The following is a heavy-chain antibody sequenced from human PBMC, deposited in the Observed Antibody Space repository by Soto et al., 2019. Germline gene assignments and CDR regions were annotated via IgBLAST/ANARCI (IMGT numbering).Heavy chain of an antibody. V-gene: IGHV1-3*01. CDR1: GYTFTSYA. Sequence: RASVKVSCKASGYTFTSYAMHWVRQAPGQRLEWMGWINAGNGSTKYSQKFQGRVTITRDTSASTAYMELSSLRSEDTAVYYCARGATHDAFDIWGQGTMVTVSS. CDR2: INAGNGST. CDR3: ARGATHDAFDI. J-gene: IGHJ3*02. D-gene: IGHD1-26*01.